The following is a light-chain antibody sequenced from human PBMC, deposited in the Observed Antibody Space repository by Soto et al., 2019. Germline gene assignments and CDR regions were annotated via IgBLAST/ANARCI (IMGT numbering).Light chain of an antibody. CDR3: QEYNSAPLT. V-gene: IGKV1-27*01. CDR2: AAS. CDR1: QGISNN. J-gene: IGKJ4*01. Sequence: DIQMTQSPSSLSASVGDRVTITCRASQGISNNLAWYQQKPGKVPKLLICAASTLESGVPSRFIGSGSGTDFTLNISSLQPEDVETYYCQEYNSAPLTFGGGTKVEIK.